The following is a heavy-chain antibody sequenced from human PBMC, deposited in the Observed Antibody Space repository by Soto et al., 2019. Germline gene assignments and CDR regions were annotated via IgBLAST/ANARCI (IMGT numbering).Heavy chain of an antibody. D-gene: IGHD3-22*01. J-gene: IGHJ4*02. CDR3: ANLPIDVYYYDSSGTYLRGDY. CDR1: GFTFSSYG. CDR2: ISYDGSNK. V-gene: IGHV3-30*18. Sequence: QVQLVESGGGVVQPGRSLRLSCAASGFTFSSYGMHWVRQAPGKGLEWVAVISYDGSNKYYADSVKGRFTISRDNSKNTLYLQMNSLRAEYTAVYYCANLPIDVYYYDSSGTYLRGDYWGQGTLVTVSS.